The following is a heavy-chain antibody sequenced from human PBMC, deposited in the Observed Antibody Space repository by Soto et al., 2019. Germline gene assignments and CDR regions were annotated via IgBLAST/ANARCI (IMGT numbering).Heavy chain of an antibody. CDR3: ARDLSAVKRLESFKYYRMDV. D-gene: IGHD4-17*01. V-gene: IGHV1-69*06. J-gene: IGHJ6*02. CDR2: IIPIFGTP. Sequence: QVQLMQSGAEVRKPGSSVTVSCKASGGTFSSNPISWVRQAPGQGLEWMGGIIPIFGTPHYARKCLDRVTLTADRSTHAAFMELTSLTSDDTAIYYCARDLSAVKRLESFKYYRMDVWGQGTTVTVS. CDR1: GGTFSSNP.